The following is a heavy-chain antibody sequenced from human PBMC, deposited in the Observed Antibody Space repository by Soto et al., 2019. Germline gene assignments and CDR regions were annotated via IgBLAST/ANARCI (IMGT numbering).Heavy chain of an antibody. CDR3: AVSRGYYDSSGYFSPFDY. CDR2: INPNSGGT. J-gene: IGHJ4*02. V-gene: IGHV1-2*04. CDR1: GYTFTGYY. Sequence: ASVKVSCKASGYTFTGYYMHWVRQAPGQGLEWMGWINPNSGGTNYAQKFQGWVTMTRDTSISTAYMELSRLTSDDTAVYYCAVSRGYYDSSGYFSPFDYWGQGTLVTVSS. D-gene: IGHD3-22*01.